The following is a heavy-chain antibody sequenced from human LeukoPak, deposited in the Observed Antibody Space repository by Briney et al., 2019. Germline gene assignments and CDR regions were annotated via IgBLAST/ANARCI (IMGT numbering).Heavy chain of an antibody. CDR1: GYTFINYD. CDR3: ARGARRGPTSFVD. V-gene: IGHV1-8*01. D-gene: IGHD3-10*01. CDR2: MNPNSGNA. J-gene: IGHJ4*02. Sequence: ASVKVSCKASGYTFINYDMNWVRQATGQGLEWMGWMNPNSGNAGFAQKFQGRVTMTRNTSITTAYMELSSLRSEDTAVYYCARGARRGPTSFVDWGQGTLVTVSS.